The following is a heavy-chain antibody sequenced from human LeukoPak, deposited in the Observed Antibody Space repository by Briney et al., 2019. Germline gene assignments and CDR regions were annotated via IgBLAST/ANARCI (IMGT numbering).Heavy chain of an antibody. J-gene: IGHJ5*02. V-gene: IGHV6-1*01. CDR3: ARGTVTASYPINWFDP. CDR2: TYYRSKWYN. D-gene: IGHD1-14*01. Sequence: SQTLSLTCAISGDSVSSNSAAWNWIRQSPSRGLEWLGRTYYRSKWYNDYAISVKSRITINPDTSKNQFSLHLNSVTPGDTAVYYCARGTVTASYPINWFDPWGQGILVTVSS. CDR1: GDSVSSNSAA.